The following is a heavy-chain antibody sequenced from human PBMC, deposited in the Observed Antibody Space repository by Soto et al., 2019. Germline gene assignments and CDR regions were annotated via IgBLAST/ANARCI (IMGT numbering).Heavy chain of an antibody. CDR2: ISAYNGNT. CDR1: GYIFTNYY. CDR3: ARDYYDSSGYSNWFDP. D-gene: IGHD3-22*01. J-gene: IGHJ5*02. Sequence: ASVKVSCKASGYIFTNYYMHWVRLAPGQGLEWMGWISAYNGNTNYAQKLQGRVTMTTDTSTSTAYMELRSLRSDDTAVYYCARDYYDSSGYSNWFDPWGQGTLVTVSS. V-gene: IGHV1-18*01.